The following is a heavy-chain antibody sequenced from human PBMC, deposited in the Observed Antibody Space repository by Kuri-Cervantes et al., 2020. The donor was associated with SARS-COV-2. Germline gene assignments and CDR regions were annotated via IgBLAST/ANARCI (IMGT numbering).Heavy chain of an antibody. Sequence: GESLKISCAASGFTFSSYGMNWVRQAPGKGLELVSSISSISSYIYYADSVKGRFTISRDNAKNSLYLQMNSLRAEDTAVYYCARTSTLSIYFDYWGQATLVTVSS. CDR3: ARTSTLSIYFDY. J-gene: IGHJ4*02. V-gene: IGHV3-21*01. CDR2: ISSISSYI. D-gene: IGHD3-16*01. CDR1: GFTFSSYG.